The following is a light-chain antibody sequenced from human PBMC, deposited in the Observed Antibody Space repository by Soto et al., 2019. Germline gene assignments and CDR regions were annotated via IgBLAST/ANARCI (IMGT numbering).Light chain of an antibody. Sequence: QSVLTQPPSVSAAPGQPVTISCSGSSSNIGNNYVSWYQQLPGTAPKLLIYDNNKRPSGIPDRFSGPKSGTSATLGITGLQTGDEADYYCGTWDSSLSAVVFGGGTKVTVL. J-gene: IGLJ2*01. CDR2: DNN. CDR1: SSNIGNNY. V-gene: IGLV1-51*01. CDR3: GTWDSSLSAVV.